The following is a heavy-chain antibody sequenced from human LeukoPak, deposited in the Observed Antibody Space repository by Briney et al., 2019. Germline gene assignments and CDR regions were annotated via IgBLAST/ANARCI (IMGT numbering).Heavy chain of an antibody. CDR1: GYTFTSYA. D-gene: IGHD6-19*01. CDR3: ARDGGQVAGIYYYYMDV. J-gene: IGHJ6*03. CDR2: INAGNDNT. V-gene: IGHV1-3*03. Sequence: APVKLSCKASGYTFTSYAMHWVRQAPGQRLEWMGWINAGNDNTKYSQEFQGRVTITRDTSASTAYMELSSLRSEDMAVYYCARDGGQVAGIYYYYMDVWGKGTTVTVSS.